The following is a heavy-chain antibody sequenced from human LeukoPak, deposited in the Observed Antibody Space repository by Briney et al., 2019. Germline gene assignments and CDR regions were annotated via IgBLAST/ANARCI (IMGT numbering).Heavy chain of an antibody. Sequence: SETLSLTCAVYGGSFSGYYWSWIRQPPGKGLEWIGSIYYSGSTYYNPSLKSRVTISVDTSKNQFSLKLSSVTAADTAVYYCARHGCTNGVCYTMNWFDPWGQGTLVTVSS. D-gene: IGHD2-8*01. CDR3: ARHGCTNGVCYTMNWFDP. CDR1: GGSFSGYY. V-gene: IGHV4-34*01. CDR2: IYYSGST. J-gene: IGHJ5*02.